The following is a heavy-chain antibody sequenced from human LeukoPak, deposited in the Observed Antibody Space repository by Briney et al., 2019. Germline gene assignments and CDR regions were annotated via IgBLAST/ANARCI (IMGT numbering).Heavy chain of an antibody. J-gene: IGHJ6*03. D-gene: IGHD2-2*01. V-gene: IGHV3-30*14. CDR1: GFTFSSYA. CDR2: ISYDGSNK. Sequence: GGSLRLSCAASGFTFSSYAMHWVRQAPGKGLEWVAVISYDGSNKYYAHSEKGRFTISRDNSTHTLYLQMNSLRAEDTAVYYCARAYANPNYYFYMDVWGKGTTVTISS. CDR3: ARAYANPNYYFYMDV.